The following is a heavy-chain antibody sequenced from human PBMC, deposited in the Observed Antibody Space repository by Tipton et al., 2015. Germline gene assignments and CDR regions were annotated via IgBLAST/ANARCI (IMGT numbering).Heavy chain of an antibody. CDR1: GGSISRGGYY. D-gene: IGHD6-19*01. J-gene: IGHJ2*01. CDR2: LYYSGST. V-gene: IGHV4-39*01. Sequence: TLSLTCTVSGGSISRGGYYWNWIRQHPGKGLEWIGSLYYSGSTYNPSLKSRVTISVDTSKNQFSLKLSSVTAADTASYYCGRVSGRSGWERDYRFIDLWGRGTLVTVSS. CDR3: GRVSGRSGWERDYRFIDL.